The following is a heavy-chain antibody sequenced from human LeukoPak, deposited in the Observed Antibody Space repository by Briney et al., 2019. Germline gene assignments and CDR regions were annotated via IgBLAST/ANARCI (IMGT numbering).Heavy chain of an antibody. CDR3: ARFFYYDASLPPY. CDR2: IYYSGRT. CDR1: GGYISTSNYC. V-gene: IGHV4-39*01. J-gene: IGHJ4*02. D-gene: IGHD3-16*01. Sequence: SETLSLTCSVSGGYISTSNYCWGWIRQPPGKGLEWIGTIYYSGRTYYNPSLQSRVTISLDASQNQLSLQVRSVTVVDTAVYYCARFFYYDASLPPYWGQGTLVTVSS.